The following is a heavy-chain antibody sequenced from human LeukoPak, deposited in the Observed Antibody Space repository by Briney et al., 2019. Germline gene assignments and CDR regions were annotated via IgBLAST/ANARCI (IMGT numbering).Heavy chain of an antibody. CDR3: ARGPTLQYSSSWYGGGFDY. J-gene: IGHJ4*02. D-gene: IGHD6-13*01. CDR2: FYYSGST. CDR1: GGSISSYY. V-gene: IGHV4-59*01. Sequence: SETLPLTCTVSGGSISSYYWSWIRQPPGKGLEWIGYFYYSGSTNYNPSLKSRVTISVDTSKNQFSLKLSSVTAADTAVYYCARGPTLQYSSSWYGGGFDYWGQGTLVTVSS.